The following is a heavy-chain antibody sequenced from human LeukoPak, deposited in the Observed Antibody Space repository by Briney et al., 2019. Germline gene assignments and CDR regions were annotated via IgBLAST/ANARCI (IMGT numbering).Heavy chain of an antibody. CDR1: GGSISSYY. CDR3: ARGGWGNRWYFDL. D-gene: IGHD7-27*01. CDR2: IYHSGST. V-gene: IGHV4-59*12. J-gene: IGHJ2*01. Sequence: SETLSLTCTVSGGSISSYYWSWIRQPPGKGLEWIGYIYHSGSTYYNPSLKSRVTISVDRSKNQFSLKLSSVTAADTAVYYCARGGWGNRWYFDLWGRGTLVTVSS.